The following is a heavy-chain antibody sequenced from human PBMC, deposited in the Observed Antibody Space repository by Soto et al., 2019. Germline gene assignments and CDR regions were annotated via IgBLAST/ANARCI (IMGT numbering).Heavy chain of an antibody. V-gene: IGHV4-34*01. CDR2: INHSGST. D-gene: IGHD3-10*01. Sequence: SGTLYLACAGYGGSFSGYYWSWVRQPPGKGLEWIGEINHSGSTNYNPSLKSRVTISVDTSKNQFSLKLSSVTAADTAVYYCARGVSRRGSGSYYNPYNGFEPWGQGTRVT. CDR3: ARGVSRRGSGSYYNPYNGFEP. J-gene: IGHJ5*02. CDR1: GGSFSGYY.